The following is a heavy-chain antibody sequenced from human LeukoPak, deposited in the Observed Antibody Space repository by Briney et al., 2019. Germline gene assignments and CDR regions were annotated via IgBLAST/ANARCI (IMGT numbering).Heavy chain of an antibody. J-gene: IGHJ5*02. Sequence: SVKVSCKASGFTFTSSAVQWVRQARGQRLEWTGWIVVGSGNTNYAQKFQERVTITRDMSTSTAYMELSSLRSEDTAVYYCAADGGGIYSSSWYNWFDPWGQGTLVTVSS. CDR2: IVVGSGNT. D-gene: IGHD6-13*01. CDR1: GFTFTSSA. CDR3: AADGGGIYSSSWYNWFDP. V-gene: IGHV1-58*01.